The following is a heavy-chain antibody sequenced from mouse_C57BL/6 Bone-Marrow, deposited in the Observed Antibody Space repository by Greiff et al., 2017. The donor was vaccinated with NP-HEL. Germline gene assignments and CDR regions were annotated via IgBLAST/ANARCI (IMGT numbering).Heavy chain of an antibody. J-gene: IGHJ3*01. Sequence: VQLKESGAELVRPGASVKLSCTASGFNIKDDYMHWVKQRPEQGLEWIGWIDPENGDTEYASKFQGKATITADTSSNTAYLQLSSLTSEDTAVYYCTINDGYYGDWFAYWGQGTVVTVSA. V-gene: IGHV14-4*01. D-gene: IGHD2-3*01. CDR2: IDPENGDT. CDR3: TINDGYYGDWFAY. CDR1: GFNIKDDY.